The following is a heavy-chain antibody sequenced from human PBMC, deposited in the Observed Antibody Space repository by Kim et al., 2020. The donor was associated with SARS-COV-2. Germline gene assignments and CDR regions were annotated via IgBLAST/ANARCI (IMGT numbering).Heavy chain of an antibody. Sequence: GSSMRYEDSVNGRFSISRDNAKKSLSMQMNSLTPEDTAVYYCVREPANWGQGTLVTVSS. J-gene: IGHJ4*02. CDR3: VREPAN. CDR2: GSSM. V-gene: IGHV3-11*01.